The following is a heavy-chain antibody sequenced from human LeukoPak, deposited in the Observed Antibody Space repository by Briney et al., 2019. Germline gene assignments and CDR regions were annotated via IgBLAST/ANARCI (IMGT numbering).Heavy chain of an antibody. CDR2: ISYDGSNK. V-gene: IGHV3-30*03. J-gene: IGHJ4*02. CDR3: ARGYSSGSDY. Sequence: PGGSLRLSCAASGFTFSSYGMHWVRQAPGKGLEWVAVISYDGSNKYYADSVKGRFTISRDNSKNTLYLQMNGLRAEDTAVYYCARGYSSGSDYWGQGTLVTVSS. D-gene: IGHD6-19*01. CDR1: GFTFSSYG.